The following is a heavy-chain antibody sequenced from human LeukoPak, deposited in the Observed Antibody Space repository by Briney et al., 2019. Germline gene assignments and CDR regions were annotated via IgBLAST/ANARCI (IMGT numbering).Heavy chain of an antibody. J-gene: IGHJ4*02. CDR2: ISGSGGST. Sequence: PGGSLRLSCAASGFTFTNYAMNWVRQAPGKGLEWVSGISGSGGSTYYADSVKGRFTISRDKSKNTVYLQMNSLRAEDTAVYYCAKDVTVTTPLYFDSWGQGTLVTVSS. CDR1: GFTFTNYA. V-gene: IGHV3-23*01. CDR3: AKDVTVTTPLYFDS. D-gene: IGHD4-17*01.